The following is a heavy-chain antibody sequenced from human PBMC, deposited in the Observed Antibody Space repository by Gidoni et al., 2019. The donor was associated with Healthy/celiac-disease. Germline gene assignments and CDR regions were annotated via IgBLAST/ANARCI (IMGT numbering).Heavy chain of an antibody. V-gene: IGHV3-43*02. CDR2: IRGDGGST. Sequence: EVQLLESGGGVVQPGGSLRLSCAASGFTFDDYAMHWVRQAPGKGLEWVSLIRGDGGSTYYADSLKGRFNSYRDNSKNALYLQMNSLRTEDTALYYCAKPKHHDAFDIWGQGTMVTVSS. J-gene: IGHJ3*02. CDR1: GFTFDDYA. CDR3: AKPKHHDAFDI.